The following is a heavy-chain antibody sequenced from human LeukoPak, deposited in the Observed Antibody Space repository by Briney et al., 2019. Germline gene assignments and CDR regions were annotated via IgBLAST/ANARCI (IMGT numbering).Heavy chain of an antibody. Sequence: GESLKISCKGSGYNFTRSWIGWVRQMPGKGLEWMGIIYPGDSDTRYSPSFQGQVTISVDKPISTAYLQWSSLKASDTAMYYCARVLLSYYYGSGRVPYYYYYYMDVWGKGTTVTVSS. V-gene: IGHV5-51*04. CDR3: ARVLLSYYYGSGRVPYYYYYYMDV. J-gene: IGHJ6*03. D-gene: IGHD3-10*01. CDR1: GYNFTRSW. CDR2: IYPGDSDT.